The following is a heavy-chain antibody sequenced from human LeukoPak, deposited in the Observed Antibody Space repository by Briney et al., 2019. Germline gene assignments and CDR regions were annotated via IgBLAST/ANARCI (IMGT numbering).Heavy chain of an antibody. J-gene: IGHJ4*02. CDR1: GGSISSYY. D-gene: IGHD3-22*01. Sequence: PSETLSLTCTVSGGSISSYYWSWIRQPPGKGLEWIGYIYYSGSTNYNPSLKSRVTISVDTSKNQFSLKLSSVTAADTAVYYCARGPQYYYDSSGYYGFDYWGQGTLVTVSS. V-gene: IGHV4-59*12. CDR2: IYYSGST. CDR3: ARGPQYYYDSSGYYGFDY.